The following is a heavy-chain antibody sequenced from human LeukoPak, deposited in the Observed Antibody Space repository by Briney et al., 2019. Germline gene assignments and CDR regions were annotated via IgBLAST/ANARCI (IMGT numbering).Heavy chain of an antibody. Sequence: GSLRLSCTASGFIFSNYAMSWVRQPPGKGLEWVSSIFPSGGEIHYADSVRGRFTISRDNSKSTLSLQMNSLRAEDTAIYYCATYRQVLLPFESWGQGTLVTVSS. J-gene: IGHJ4*02. V-gene: IGHV3-23*01. D-gene: IGHD2-8*02. CDR2: IFPSGGEI. CDR1: GFIFSNYA. CDR3: ATYRQVLLPFES.